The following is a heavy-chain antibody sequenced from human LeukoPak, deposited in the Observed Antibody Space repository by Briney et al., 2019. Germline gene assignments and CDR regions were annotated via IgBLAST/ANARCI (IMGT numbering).Heavy chain of an antibody. V-gene: IGHV3-11*04. CDR3: ARDGFYCSGGSCYLDY. Sequence: GGSLRLSCIASGFTFSDYAVAWIRQAPGKGLECISSISGSGRTINYADSVKGRFTISRDNAKNSLFLQMNSLRVEDTAVYYCARDGFYCSGGSCYLDYWGQGTLVTVSS. CDR1: GFTFSDYA. CDR2: ISGSGRTI. D-gene: IGHD2-15*01. J-gene: IGHJ4*02.